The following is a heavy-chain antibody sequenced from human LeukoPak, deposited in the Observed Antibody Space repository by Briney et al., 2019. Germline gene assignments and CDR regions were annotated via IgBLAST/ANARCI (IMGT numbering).Heavy chain of an antibody. J-gene: IGHJ4*02. CDR1: GFTFSSYA. CDR3: AKLGRTYGFNDY. V-gene: IGHV3-23*01. CDR2: LSGSGGST. Sequence: GGSLRLSCAASGFTFSSYAMSWVRQAPGKGLEWVSALSGSGGSTYHADSVKGRFTISRDNSKNTLYLQMNSLRAEDTAVYYCAKLGRTYGFNDYWGQGTLVTVSS. D-gene: IGHD4-17*01.